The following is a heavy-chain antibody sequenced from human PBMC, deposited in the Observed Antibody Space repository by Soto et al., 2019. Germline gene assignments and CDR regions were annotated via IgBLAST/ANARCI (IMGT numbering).Heavy chain of an antibody. CDR2: INPTTTST. J-gene: IGHJ3*02. Sequence: ASVKVSCKASEYTFSTYSLHWVRQAPGQGLEWMGIINPTTTSTSDAQKFQGRVTMTRNTSTSTVYLELSSLRSEDTAVYYCARDLYSSSWYVRAFDMWGQGTMVTVSS. V-gene: IGHV1-46*03. CDR1: EYTFSTYS. CDR3: ARDLYSSSWYVRAFDM. D-gene: IGHD6-13*01.